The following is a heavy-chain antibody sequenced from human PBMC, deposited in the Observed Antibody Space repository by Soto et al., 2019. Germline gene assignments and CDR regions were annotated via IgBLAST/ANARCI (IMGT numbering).Heavy chain of an antibody. V-gene: IGHV3-48*04. CDR3: ARDPSPTYYYGSGRLFDY. D-gene: IGHD3-10*01. CDR2: ISSSSSTI. CDR1: GITFSGYS. J-gene: IGHJ4*02. Sequence: PGGSLRLSCVASGITFSGYSMNWVSQAPGKGLDWVSYISSSSSTIYYADSVKGRFTISRDNAKNSLYLQMNSLRAEDTAVYYCARDPSPTYYYGSGRLFDYWGQGTLVTVSS.